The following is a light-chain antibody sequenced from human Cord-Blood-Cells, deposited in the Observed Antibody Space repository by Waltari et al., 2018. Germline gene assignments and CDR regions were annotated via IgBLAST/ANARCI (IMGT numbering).Light chain of an antibody. Sequence: QSALTQPASVSGSPGQSTTIPCTGTSSDVGGYNHVSWYQQHPGKAPKLMIYEVSNRPSGVSNRFSGSKSGNTASLTISGLQAEDEADYYCSSYTSSSTLVFGSGTKLTVL. J-gene: IGLJ2*01. CDR3: SSYTSSSTLV. CDR2: EVS. CDR1: SSDVGGYNH. V-gene: IGLV2-14*01.